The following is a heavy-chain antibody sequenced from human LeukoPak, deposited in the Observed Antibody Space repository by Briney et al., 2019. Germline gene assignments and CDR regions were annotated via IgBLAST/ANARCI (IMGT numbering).Heavy chain of an antibody. J-gene: IGHJ4*02. CDR2: ISSSGSTI. D-gene: IGHD3-22*01. CDR3: ASHNVGDSSAYQH. Sequence: GGSLRLSCAASGFTFSDYYMSWIRQAPGKGLEWVSYISSSGSTIYYADSVKGRFTISRDNAKNSLYLQMNSLRAEDTAVYYCASHNVGDSSAYQHWGQGTLVTVSS. V-gene: IGHV3-11*01. CDR1: GFTFSDYY.